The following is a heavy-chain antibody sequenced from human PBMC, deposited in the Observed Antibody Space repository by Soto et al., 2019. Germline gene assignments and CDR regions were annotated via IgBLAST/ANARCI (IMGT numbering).Heavy chain of an antibody. J-gene: IGHJ3*02. Sequence: QVQLVQSGAEVKKPGSSVKVSCKASVGTFSSYTISWVRQAPGQGLEWMGRLIPILGIANYAQKFQGRVTITADKSTSTAYMELSSLRSEDTAVYYCARVVAGSFGDAFDIWGQGTMVTVSS. D-gene: IGHD6-19*01. CDR1: VGTFSSYT. CDR3: ARVVAGSFGDAFDI. CDR2: LIPILGIA. V-gene: IGHV1-69*02.